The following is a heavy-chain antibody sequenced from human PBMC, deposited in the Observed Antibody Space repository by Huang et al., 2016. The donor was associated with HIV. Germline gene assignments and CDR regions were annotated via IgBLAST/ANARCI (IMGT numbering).Heavy chain of an antibody. CDR1: TFTFGAYW. Sequence: VESGGRSVQPGGSIRLSCVGSTFTFGAYWMRWVRQPPGKGLEGVANIKKDETEKYYVDSVKGRFNISRDNAKKVLFLEMDALRVEDTAIYFCATKTAGMDIWGQGTTVIVSS. CDR2: IKKDETEK. J-gene: IGHJ6*02. CDR3: ATKTAGMDI. V-gene: IGHV3-7*01.